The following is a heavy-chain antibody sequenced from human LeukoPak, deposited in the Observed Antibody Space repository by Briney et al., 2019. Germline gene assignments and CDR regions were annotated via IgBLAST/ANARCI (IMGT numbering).Heavy chain of an antibody. CDR1: GGSISSGDYY. CDR3: ARSGIAVAGPDWFDP. V-gene: IGHV4-39*07. Sequence: SETLSLTCTVSGGSISSGDYYWGWIRQPPGKGLEWIGSIYYSGSTYYNPSLKSRVTISVDTSKNQFSLKLSSVTAADTAVYYCARSGIAVAGPDWFDPWGQGTLVTVSS. J-gene: IGHJ5*02. CDR2: IYYSGST. D-gene: IGHD6-19*01.